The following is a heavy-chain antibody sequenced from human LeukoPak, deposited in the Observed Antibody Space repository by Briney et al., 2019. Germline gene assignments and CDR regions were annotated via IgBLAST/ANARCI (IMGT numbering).Heavy chain of an antibody. Sequence: GGSLRLSCAASGFTFSSYAMSWVRQAPGKGLEWVSAISASGGSTYYADSVKGRFTVSRDNSKNTLYLQMNSLRAEDTAVYYCAKGYNYSKGWFDPWGQGTLVTVSS. D-gene: IGHD4-11*01. J-gene: IGHJ5*02. CDR2: ISASGGST. CDR1: GFTFSSYA. CDR3: AKGYNYSKGWFDP. V-gene: IGHV3-23*01.